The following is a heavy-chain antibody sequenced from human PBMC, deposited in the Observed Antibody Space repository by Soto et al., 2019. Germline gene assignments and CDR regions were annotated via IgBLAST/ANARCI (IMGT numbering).Heavy chain of an antibody. CDR2: IYYDDGST. Sequence: EVQLVETGGGLIQPGGSLRLSCAVSGFTVSTNYMSWVRQAPGKGLEWVSVIYYDDGSTYYADSVKGRFSISRDSSRNTLYLQMNSLRAEDTAVYYCASGQQVILRYYYGLDVWGQGTKVNVSS. CDR3: ASGQQVILRYYYGLDV. V-gene: IGHV3-53*02. D-gene: IGHD6-13*01. CDR1: GFTVSTNY. J-gene: IGHJ6*02.